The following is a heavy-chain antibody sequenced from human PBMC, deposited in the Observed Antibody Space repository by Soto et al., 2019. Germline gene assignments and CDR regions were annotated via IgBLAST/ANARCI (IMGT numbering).Heavy chain of an antibody. CDR2: FYWDDDT. CDR3: AHAQLEYSSAWYTA. CDR1: GFSLSTEGVA. Sequence: SGPTLVNPTQTLTLTCTFSGFSLSTEGVAVGWIRQPPGKALEWVALFYWDDDTRYSPSLESRLTLTKATSKNQLVLTMTDMAPVDTGTYYCAHAQLEYSSAWYTAWGPGTLVTVSS. D-gene: IGHD6-19*01. V-gene: IGHV2-5*02. J-gene: IGHJ5*02.